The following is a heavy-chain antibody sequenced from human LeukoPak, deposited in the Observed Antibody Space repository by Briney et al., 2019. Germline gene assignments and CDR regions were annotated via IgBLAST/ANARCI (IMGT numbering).Heavy chain of an antibody. V-gene: IGHV1-24*01. CDR2: FDPEDGET. CDR3: AKIDKSDYYYYGMDV. J-gene: IGHJ6*02. D-gene: IGHD2-21*01. CDR1: GYTLTELS. Sequence: ASVKVSCKVSGYTLTELSMHWVRQAPGRGLGWMGGFDPEDGETIYAQKFQGRVTMTEDTSTDTAYMELSSLRSEDTAVYYCAKIDKSDYYYYGMDVWGQGTTVTVSS.